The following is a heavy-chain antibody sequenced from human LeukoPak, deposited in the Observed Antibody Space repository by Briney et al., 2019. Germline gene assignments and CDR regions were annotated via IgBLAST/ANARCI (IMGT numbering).Heavy chain of an antibody. D-gene: IGHD6-6*01. Sequence: SETLSLTCIVSDGSTSTYNWNWIRQPPGKGLEWIGSIYYSGSTYYNPSLKSRVTISVDTSKNQFSLKLTSVTAADTAVYYCARQWQLVLPYFDYWGQGTLVTVSS. CDR3: ARQWQLVLPYFDY. CDR1: DGSTSTYN. V-gene: IGHV4-59*05. J-gene: IGHJ4*02. CDR2: IYYSGST.